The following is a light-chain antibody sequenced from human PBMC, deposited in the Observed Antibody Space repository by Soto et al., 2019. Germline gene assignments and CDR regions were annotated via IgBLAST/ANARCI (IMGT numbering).Light chain of an antibody. CDR1: QSISSW. CDR3: KQYNSYPWT. Sequence: DIQMTQSPSTLSASVGDRVTITCRASQSISSWLAWYQQKPGKATKLLIYKASSLESGVPSRFSGSGSGTEFTLTISSLQPDDFATYYCKQYNSYPWTFGQGTKVEIK. CDR2: KAS. J-gene: IGKJ1*01. V-gene: IGKV1-5*03.